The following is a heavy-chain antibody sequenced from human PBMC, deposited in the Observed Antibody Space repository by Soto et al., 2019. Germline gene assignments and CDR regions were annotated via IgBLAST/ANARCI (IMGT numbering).Heavy chain of an antibody. CDR2: IIPIFGTA. D-gene: IGHD6-19*01. V-gene: IGHV1-69*06. CDR1: GGTFSSYA. Sequence: AASVKVSCKASGGTFSSYAISWVRQAPGQGLEWMGGIIPIFGTANYAQKFQGRVTITADKSTSTAYMELSSLRSEDTAVYYCAGGLAVATAPALYCYYYYGMDVWGQGTTVTVSS. CDR3: AGGLAVATAPALYCYYYYGMDV. J-gene: IGHJ6*02.